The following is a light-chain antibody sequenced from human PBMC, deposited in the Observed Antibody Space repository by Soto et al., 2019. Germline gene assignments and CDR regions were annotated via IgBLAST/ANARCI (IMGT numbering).Light chain of an antibody. CDR3: GTWDSYTQL. V-gene: IGLV4-60*03. J-gene: IGLJ2*01. CDR1: SGHSSYI. CDR2: LEGSGSY. Sequence: QSVLTQSSSASASLGSSVKLTCTLSSGHSSYIIAWHQQQPGKAPRYLMKLEGSGSYNKGTGVPDRFSGSSSGADRYLTISNLQSEDEADYYCGTWDSYTQLFGGGTQLTVL.